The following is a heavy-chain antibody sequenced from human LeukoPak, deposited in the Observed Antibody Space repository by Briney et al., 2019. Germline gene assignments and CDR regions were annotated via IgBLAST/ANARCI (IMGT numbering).Heavy chain of an antibody. V-gene: IGHV4-59*08. CDR1: GGSICSYH. CDR2: IYYSGST. CDR3: ARGDYGDDVGPIYYYDYMDV. Sequence: SETLSLTCTVSGGSICSYHWSWIRQPPGKGLEWIGYIYYSGSTNYNPSLKSRVTISVDTPKNQFSLKLSSVTAADTAVYYCARGDYGDDVGPIYYYDYMDVWGKGTTVTISS. D-gene: IGHD4-17*01. J-gene: IGHJ6*03.